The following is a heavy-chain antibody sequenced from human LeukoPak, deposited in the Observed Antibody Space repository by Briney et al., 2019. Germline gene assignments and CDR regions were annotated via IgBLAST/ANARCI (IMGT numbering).Heavy chain of an antibody. J-gene: IGHJ6*02. CDR3: ARGGGTAGYYYQMDV. V-gene: IGHV3-66*01. D-gene: IGHD1-1*01. CDR2: IYIAGTT. CDR1: GFTVSNNY. Sequence: GGSLRLSCAASGFTVSNNYMSWVRQAPGRGLEWVSIIYIAGTTYHADSVRGRLIISRDNSKNTVYLQMNSLRADDTAVYYCARGGGTAGYYYQMDVWGQGTTVAVSS.